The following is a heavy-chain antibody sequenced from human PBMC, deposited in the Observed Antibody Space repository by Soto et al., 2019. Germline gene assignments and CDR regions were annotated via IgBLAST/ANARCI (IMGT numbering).Heavy chain of an antibody. CDR3: SIERYASSWPDLVD. D-gene: IGHD6-13*01. CDR2: IHSDGSSS. V-gene: IGHV3-74*01. Sequence: PGGSLRLSCAASGFTFISYWMHWVRQAPGKGLVWVSRIHSDGSSSSYADSVKGRFTFSRDNAKNTLYLQMNSLRAEDTAIYYCSIERYASSWPDLVDWGQGTPGTVSS. J-gene: IGHJ4*02. CDR1: GFTFISYW.